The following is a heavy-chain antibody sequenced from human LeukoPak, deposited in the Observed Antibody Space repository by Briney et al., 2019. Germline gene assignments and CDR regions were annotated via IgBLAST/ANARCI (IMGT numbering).Heavy chain of an antibody. J-gene: IGHJ4*02. CDR1: GFTFSSYG. D-gene: IGHD6-13*01. CDR2: ISSSSSYI. V-gene: IGHV3-21*01. CDR3: ARDSSSWYSVNDY. Sequence: PARSLRLSCATSGFTFSSYGMHWVRQAPGKGLEWVSSISSSSSYIYYADSVKGRFTISRDNAKNSLYLQMNSLRAEDTAVYYCARDSSSWYSVNDYWGQGTLVTVSS.